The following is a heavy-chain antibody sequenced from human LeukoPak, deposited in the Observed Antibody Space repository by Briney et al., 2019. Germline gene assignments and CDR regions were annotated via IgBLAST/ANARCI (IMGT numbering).Heavy chain of an antibody. Sequence: GGSLRLSCAASGFTFSSYAMSWVRQAPGKGLEWVSAISGSGGSTYYADSVTGRFTISRDNSKNTLYLQMNSLRAEDTAVYYCAKALGIAVAGTGFDYWGQGTLVTVSS. CDR2: ISGSGGST. CDR3: AKALGIAVAGTGFDY. CDR1: GFTFSSYA. J-gene: IGHJ4*02. D-gene: IGHD6-19*01. V-gene: IGHV3-23*01.